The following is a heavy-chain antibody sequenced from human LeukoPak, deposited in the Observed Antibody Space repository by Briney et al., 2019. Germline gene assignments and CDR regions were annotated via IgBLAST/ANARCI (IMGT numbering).Heavy chain of an antibody. Sequence: SETLSLTCTVSGGSISSYYWSWIRQPPGKGLEWIEYIYYSGSTNYNPSLKSRVTISVDTSKNQFSLKLSSVTAADTAVYYCATEDKSYDFWSGRLYGMDVWGQGTTVTVSS. CDR1: GGSISSYY. V-gene: IGHV4-59*01. CDR3: ATEDKSYDFWSGRLYGMDV. J-gene: IGHJ6*02. D-gene: IGHD3-3*01. CDR2: IYYSGST.